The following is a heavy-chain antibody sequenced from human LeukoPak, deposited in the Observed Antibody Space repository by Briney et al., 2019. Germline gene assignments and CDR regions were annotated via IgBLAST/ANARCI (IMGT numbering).Heavy chain of an antibody. CDR3: TREYRNYFDY. CDR1: GFTFGDYA. Sequence: PGGSLRLPCTASGFTFGDYAMSWVRQAPGKGLEWVGFIRSKAYGGTTEYAASVKGRFTISRDDSKSIAYLQMNSLKTEDTAVYYCTREYRNYFDYWGQGTLVTVSS. D-gene: IGHD2-2*01. J-gene: IGHJ4*02. V-gene: IGHV3-49*04. CDR2: IRSKAYGGTT.